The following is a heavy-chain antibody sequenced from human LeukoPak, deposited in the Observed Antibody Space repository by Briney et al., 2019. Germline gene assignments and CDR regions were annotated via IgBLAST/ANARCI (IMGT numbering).Heavy chain of an antibody. CDR3: ATYYGGDTAFDY. CDR2: LDPGHGEK. Sequence: GASVTVSCRVSGYRLADVYIHWVRQAPGPGLEWMGGLDPGHGEKLYAQKFQGRVSMTEDTSTDTAFMELSSLRSEDTAIYYCATYYGGDTAFDYWGQGTLATVSS. J-gene: IGHJ4*02. D-gene: IGHD3-22*01. V-gene: IGHV1-24*01. CDR1: GYRLADVY.